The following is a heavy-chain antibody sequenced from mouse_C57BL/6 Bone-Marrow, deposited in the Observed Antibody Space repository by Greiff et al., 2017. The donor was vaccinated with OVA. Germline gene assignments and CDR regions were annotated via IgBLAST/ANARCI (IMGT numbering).Heavy chain of an antibody. V-gene: IGHV4-1*01. CDR2: INPDSSTI. CDR1: AVDFSRYW. Sequence: PAAAVDFSRYWMSWVRRAPGKGLEWIGEINPDSSTINYAPSPKDKFIISRDNAKNTLYLQMSKVRSEDTALYYCANYYGSSYGAWFAYWGQGTLVTVSA. CDR3: ANYYGSSYGAWFAY. J-gene: IGHJ3*01. D-gene: IGHD1-1*01.